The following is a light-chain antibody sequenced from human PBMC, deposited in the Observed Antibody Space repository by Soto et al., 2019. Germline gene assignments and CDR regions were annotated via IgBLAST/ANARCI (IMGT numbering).Light chain of an antibody. V-gene: IGKV3-15*01. J-gene: IGKJ1*01. CDR1: RGLNRN. CDR3: HEYNTWPWT. Sequence: ETVLTQSPATLSVSPGETATLSCTTSRGLNRNLAWYQQKLGQAPRVLIYGASTRAAGIPARFSGSGSGTQFILTISSLQSEDFAVYYCHEYNTWPWTFGQGTKVEIK. CDR2: GAS.